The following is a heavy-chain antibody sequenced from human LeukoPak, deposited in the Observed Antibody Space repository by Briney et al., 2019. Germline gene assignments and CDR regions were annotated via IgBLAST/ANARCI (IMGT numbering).Heavy chain of an antibody. D-gene: IGHD3-22*01. CDR3: AREPDSSGFYWYFDL. Sequence: GGSLRLSCAASGFTFSDYYMSWIRQAPGKGLEWVSYISSSSSYTNYADSVKGRFTISRDNAKNSLYLQMNSLRAEDTAVYYYAREPDSSGFYWYFDLWGRGTLVTVSS. V-gene: IGHV3-11*05. CDR2: ISSSSSYT. J-gene: IGHJ2*01. CDR1: GFTFSDYY.